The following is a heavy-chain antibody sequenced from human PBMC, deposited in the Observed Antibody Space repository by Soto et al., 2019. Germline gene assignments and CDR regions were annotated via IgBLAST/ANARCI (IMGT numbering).Heavy chain of an antibody. CDR3: ARDVSPGSKSLYLDDFDI. CDR2: INRDGSKK. CDR1: GFTLSAYW. J-gene: IGHJ3*02. D-gene: IGHD3-10*01. Sequence: EVQLEESGGDLVQPGGSLRLSCAASGFTLSAYWMTWVRQAPGKGLEWVANINRDGSKKSYLDSVRGRFTISRDNVVNSLYLQIDRLRADDTALYYCARDVSPGSKSLYLDDFDIWGQGTMVTVSS. V-gene: IGHV3-7*04.